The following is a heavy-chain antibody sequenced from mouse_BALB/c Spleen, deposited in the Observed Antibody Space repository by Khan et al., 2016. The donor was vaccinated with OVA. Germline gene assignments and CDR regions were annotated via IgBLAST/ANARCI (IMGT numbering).Heavy chain of an antibody. CDR3: AGASYFAYTMAY. D-gene: IGHD2-10*01. Sequence: QIQLVQSGPELKKPGETVKISCKASGYTFTKFGMNWVKQAPGKGLEWMGWINTYTGEPTYADDFKGRFAFSMETSASTAYLQINNLKDEDTATYVCAGASYFAYTMAYWGQGTSVTVSS. CDR2: INTYTGEP. CDR1: GYTFTKFG. V-gene: IGHV9-3-1*01. J-gene: IGHJ4*01.